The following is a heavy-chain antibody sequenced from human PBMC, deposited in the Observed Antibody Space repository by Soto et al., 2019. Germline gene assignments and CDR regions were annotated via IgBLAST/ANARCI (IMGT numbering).Heavy chain of an antibody. V-gene: IGHV3-30-3*01. CDR3: GRRGQIPADGNNWFDP. CDR1: GFTFSTYA. J-gene: IGHJ5*02. Sequence: QVQLVESGGGVVQPGRSLRLSCAASGFTFSTYAMYWVRQSPDKGLEWVAVISNDGDNQNYGDSVRGRFTISRDNSKDARYLHVDIVSREETAMYYCGRRGQIPADGNNWFDPWGQGSLVTVSS. CDR2: ISNDGDNQ. D-gene: IGHD2-2*02.